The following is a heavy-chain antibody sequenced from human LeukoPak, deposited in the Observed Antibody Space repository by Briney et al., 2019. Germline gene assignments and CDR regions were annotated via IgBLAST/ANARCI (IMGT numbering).Heavy chain of an antibody. CDR1: GGSISTYY. CDR2: IYYTGST. CDR3: ARGSVRGEFDP. D-gene: IGHD3-10*01. Sequence: SETLSLTCTLSGGSISTYYWSWVRQPPGKGLEWIGYIYYTGSTDYNPSLKSRATMSVDTSKNQFSLKLSAVTAADTAVYSCARGSVRGEFDPWGQGTLVTVSS. V-gene: IGHV4-59*01. J-gene: IGHJ5*02.